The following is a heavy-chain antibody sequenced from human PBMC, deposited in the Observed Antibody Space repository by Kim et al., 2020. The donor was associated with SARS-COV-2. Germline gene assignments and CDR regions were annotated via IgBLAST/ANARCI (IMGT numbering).Heavy chain of an antibody. V-gene: IGHV3-53*01. CDR2: GST. CDR3: ARGSGLIDY. D-gene: IGHD3-10*01. Sequence: GSTYYGDSVKDRFTISRDNSKSTLYLQMNSLRAEDTAVYYCARGSGLIDYWGQGTLVTVSS. J-gene: IGHJ4*02.